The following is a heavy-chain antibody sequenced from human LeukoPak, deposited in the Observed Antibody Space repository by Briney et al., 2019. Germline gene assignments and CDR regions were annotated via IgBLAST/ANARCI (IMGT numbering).Heavy chain of an antibody. CDR3: ARGDGWFGELANFDY. CDR1: GFTFSSYA. J-gene: IGHJ4*02. V-gene: IGHV3-48*02. Sequence: GGSLRLSCAASGFTFSSYAMTWVRQAPGMGLEWVSSISSSRRSIHYADSVKGRFTISRDNAKNSLDLQMNSLTDEDTAVYYCARGDGWFGELANFDYWGQGTLVTVSS. CDR2: ISSSRRSI. D-gene: IGHD3-10*01.